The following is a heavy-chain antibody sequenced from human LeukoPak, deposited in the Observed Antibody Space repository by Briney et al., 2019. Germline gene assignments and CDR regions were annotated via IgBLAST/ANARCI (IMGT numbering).Heavy chain of an antibody. Sequence: GASVKVSCKASGYTFTGYYMHWVRQAPGQGLEWMGWISAYNGNTNYAQKLQGRVTMTTDTSTSTAYVELRSLRSDDTAVYYCAREGYCSSTSCYTRLMNYYYYYGMDVWGQGTTVTASS. CDR1: GYTFTGYY. D-gene: IGHD2-2*02. J-gene: IGHJ6*02. CDR2: ISAYNGNT. CDR3: AREGYCSSTSCYTRLMNYYYYYGMDV. V-gene: IGHV1-18*04.